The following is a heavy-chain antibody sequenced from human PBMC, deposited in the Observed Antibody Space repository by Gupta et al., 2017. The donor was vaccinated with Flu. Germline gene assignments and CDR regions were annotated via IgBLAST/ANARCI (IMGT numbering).Heavy chain of an antibody. CDR1: GFTFSDYD. Sequence: VQLVESGGGLVQPGGSLRLSCAASGFTFSDYDMDWVRQAPGKGPEWVSYISSSGGDMSYADSVKGRFTISRDNAKNAVYLQMNSLRAEDTAVYYCARDLWGYRMFDDGGQGSLVTVSS. V-gene: IGHV3-48*03. D-gene: IGHD3-10*01. CDR3: ARDLWGYRMFDD. J-gene: IGHJ4*02. CDR2: ISSSGGDM.